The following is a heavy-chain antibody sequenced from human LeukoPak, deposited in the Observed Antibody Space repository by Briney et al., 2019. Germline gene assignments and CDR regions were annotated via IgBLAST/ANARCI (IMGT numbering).Heavy chain of an antibody. CDR1: GFTFSSYA. CDR3: ARDHRTEGGDDYFIVVVPAGDNWFDP. CDR2: ISSSGSTI. V-gene: IGHV3-11*01. J-gene: IGHJ5*02. Sequence: GGSLRLSCAASGFTFSSYAMSWIRQAPGKGLEWVSYISSSGSTIYYADSVKGRFTISRDNAKNSLYLQMNSLRAEDTAVYYCARDHRTEGGDDYFIVVVPAGDNWFDPWGQGTLVTVSS. D-gene: IGHD2-2*01.